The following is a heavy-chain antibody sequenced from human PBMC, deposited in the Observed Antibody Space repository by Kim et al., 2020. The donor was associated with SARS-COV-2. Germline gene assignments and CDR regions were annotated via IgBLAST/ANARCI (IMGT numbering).Heavy chain of an antibody. CDR3: AKGAGAPFFFDY. V-gene: IGHV3-23*01. Sequence: YDAASVKGRFTISRDNSKNTRFLQMNNLRAEDTAVYYCAKGAGAPFFFDYWGQGTLVTVSS. D-gene: IGHD6-19*01. J-gene: IGHJ4*02.